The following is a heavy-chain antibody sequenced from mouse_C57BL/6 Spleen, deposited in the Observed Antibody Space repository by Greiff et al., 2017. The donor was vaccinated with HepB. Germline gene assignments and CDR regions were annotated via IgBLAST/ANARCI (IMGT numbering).Heavy chain of an antibody. Sequence: VKLMESGAELVRPGASVTLSCKASGYTFTDYEMHWVKQTPVHGLEWIGAIDPETGGTAYNQKFKGKAILTADKSSSTAYMELRSLTSEDSAVYYCTRRVYGYDDYWGQGTTLTVSS. J-gene: IGHJ2*01. CDR2: IDPETGGT. V-gene: IGHV1-15*01. D-gene: IGHD2-2*01. CDR1: GYTFTDYE. CDR3: TRRVYGYDDY.